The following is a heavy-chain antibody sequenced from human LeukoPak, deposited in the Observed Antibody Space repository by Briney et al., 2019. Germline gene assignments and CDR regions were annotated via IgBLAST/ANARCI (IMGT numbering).Heavy chain of an antibody. D-gene: IGHD4-11*01. CDR1: GGSISSGGYS. CDR3: AALGNYSDYVGYYFDY. V-gene: IGHV4-30-2*01. J-gene: IGHJ4*01. Sequence: SETLSLTCAVSGGSISSGGYSWSWIRQPPGKGLEWIGYIYHSGSTYYNPSLKSRVTISVDRAKNQFSLKLSSVTAADTAVYYCAALGNYSDYVGYYFDYWGHGTLVTVSS. CDR2: IYHSGST.